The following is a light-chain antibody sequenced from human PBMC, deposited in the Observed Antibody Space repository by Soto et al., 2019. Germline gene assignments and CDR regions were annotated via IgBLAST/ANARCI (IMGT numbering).Light chain of an antibody. CDR2: AAS. CDR3: QQSYSNPLT. J-gene: IGKJ4*01. CDR1: QSIRSH. Sequence: DIQITHSPSSLSASLGYRVTITCRASQSIRSHLNWYQQKKGKAPKLLIYAASSLQSGVPSRLSGSGYGTDLTITISSMQTEDFETYYCQQSYSNPLTFGGGTKVDIK. V-gene: IGKV1-39*01.